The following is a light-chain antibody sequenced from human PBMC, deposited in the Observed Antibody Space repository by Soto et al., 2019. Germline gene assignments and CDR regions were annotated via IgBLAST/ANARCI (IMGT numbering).Light chain of an antibody. CDR1: QSVTSTY. V-gene: IGKV3-20*01. Sequence: EIVLTQSPGTLSLSPGERATLSCRASQSVTSTYLAWYQQQPGQAPRLLIYGASSRATGIPDRFSGSGSGTDFTLTISRLEPEDFAVYYCQQYGSSPITFGQGTRLEIK. CDR2: GAS. J-gene: IGKJ5*01. CDR3: QQYGSSPIT.